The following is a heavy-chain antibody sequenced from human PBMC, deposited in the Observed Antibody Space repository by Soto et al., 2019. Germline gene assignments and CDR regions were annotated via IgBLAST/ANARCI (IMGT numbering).Heavy chain of an antibody. CDR1: GFTFSGSA. V-gene: IGHV3-73*01. Sequence: GGSLRLSCAASGFTFSGSAMHWVRQASGKGLEWVGRIRSKANSYATAYAASVKGRFTISRDDSKNTAYLQMNSLKTEDTAVYYCNTIVVVTAGGTNSVYGMDVWGQGTTVTVSS. J-gene: IGHJ6*02. D-gene: IGHD2-21*02. CDR3: NTIVVVTAGGTNSVYGMDV. CDR2: IRSKANSYAT.